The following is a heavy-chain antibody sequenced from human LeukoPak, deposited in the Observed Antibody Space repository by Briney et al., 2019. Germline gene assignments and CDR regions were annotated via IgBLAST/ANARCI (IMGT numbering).Heavy chain of an antibody. J-gene: IGHJ4*02. V-gene: IGHV1-69*01. D-gene: IGHD1-26*01. CDR2: IIPIFGTA. CDR3: ARDQSIVGATIVDY. CDR1: GGTFSSYA. Sequence: SVKVSCKASGGTFSSYAISWVRQAPGQGLEWMGGIIPIFGTANYAQKFQGRVTITADESTSTAYMELRSLRSDDTAVYYCARDQSIVGATIVDYWGQGTLVTVSS.